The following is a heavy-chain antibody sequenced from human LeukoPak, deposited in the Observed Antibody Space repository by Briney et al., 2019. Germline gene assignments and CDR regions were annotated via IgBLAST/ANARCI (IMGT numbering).Heavy chain of an antibody. Sequence: ASVKVSCKASGGTFSSYAISWVRQAPGQGLEWMGRIIPILGIANYTQKFQGRVTITADKSTSTAYMELSSLRSEDTAVYYCATLVVTDAFDIWGQGTMVTVSS. CDR3: ATLVVTDAFDI. D-gene: IGHD3-22*01. CDR1: GGTFSSYA. CDR2: IIPILGIA. J-gene: IGHJ3*02. V-gene: IGHV1-69*04.